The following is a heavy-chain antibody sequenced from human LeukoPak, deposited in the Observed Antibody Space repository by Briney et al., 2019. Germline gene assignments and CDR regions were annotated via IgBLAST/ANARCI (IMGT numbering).Heavy chain of an antibody. CDR3: ARTYYDFWSGYHKFDY. J-gene: IGHJ4*02. CDR2: INPNTGNP. Sequence: GASVKVSCKASGYTFTGYYMHWVRQAPGQGLDWMGWINPNTGNPTYAQGFTGRFVFSLDTSVSTAYLRITSLKAEDTAVYYCARTYYDFWSGYHKFDYWGQGTLVTVSS. CDR1: GYTFTGYY. V-gene: IGHV7-4-1*02. D-gene: IGHD3-3*01.